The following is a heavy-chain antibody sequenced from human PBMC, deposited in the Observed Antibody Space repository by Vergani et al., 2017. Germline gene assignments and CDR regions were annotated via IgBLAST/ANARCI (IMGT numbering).Heavy chain of an antibody. V-gene: IGHV2-5*01. CDR2: VYWNDDE. J-gene: IGHJ3*01. CDR3: VHRLGYFDWDGAVDV. CDR1: GFSLTTGGEG. Sequence: QITLRESGPTLVKPTQTLTLTCTFSGFSLTTGGEGVGWIRQPPGRALEWLAFVYWNDDERYSPSLKSRVTITKDTSKNEVILTMATMDPVDTATYYCVHRLGYFDWDGAVDVWGPGTMVTGSS. D-gene: IGHD3-9*01.